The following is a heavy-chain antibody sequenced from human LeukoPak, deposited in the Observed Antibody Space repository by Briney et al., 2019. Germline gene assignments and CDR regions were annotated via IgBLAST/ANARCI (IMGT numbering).Heavy chain of an antibody. CDR1: GFTFSSYA. CDR3: ARDAAYKRFDY. CDR2: ISYDGSNK. Sequence: GGSLRLSCAASGFTFSSYAMHWVRQAPGKGLEWVAVISYDGSNKYYADSVKGRFTISRDNAKNLLFLQMNSLRAEDTAVYYCARDAAYKRFDYWGQGTPVTVSS. D-gene: IGHD1-14*01. V-gene: IGHV3-30*04. J-gene: IGHJ4*01.